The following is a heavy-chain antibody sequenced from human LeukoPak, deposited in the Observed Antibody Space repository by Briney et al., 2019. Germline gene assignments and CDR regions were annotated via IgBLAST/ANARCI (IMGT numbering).Heavy chain of an antibody. V-gene: IGHV4-39*01. CDR3: ARHRKRITGTTHAFDI. J-gene: IGHJ3*02. CDR1: GGFISSSSYY. Sequence: SETLSLTCTVSGGFISSSSYYWGWIRQPPGKGLEWIGSIYYSGSTYYNPSLKSRVTISVDTSKNQFSLKLSSVTAADTAVYYCARHRKRITGTTHAFDIWGQGTMVTVSS. CDR2: IYYSGST. D-gene: IGHD1-7*01.